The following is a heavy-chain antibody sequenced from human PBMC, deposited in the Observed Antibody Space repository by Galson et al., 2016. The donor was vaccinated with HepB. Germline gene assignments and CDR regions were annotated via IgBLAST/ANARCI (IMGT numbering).Heavy chain of an antibody. CDR2: IYWNDDK. CDR1: GFSLSTGGAG. V-gene: IGHV2-5*01. CDR3: SLAYCSGGGCYVPDAFDM. Sequence: PALVKPTQTLTLTCTFSGFSLSTGGAGVAWIRQPPGRALEWLALIYWNDDKHYTPSLRSRLTVTKDTSKNQVVLTMTNMDPVDTATYYCSLAYCSGGGCYVPDAFDMWGQGTMVTVSA. D-gene: IGHD2-15*01. J-gene: IGHJ3*02.